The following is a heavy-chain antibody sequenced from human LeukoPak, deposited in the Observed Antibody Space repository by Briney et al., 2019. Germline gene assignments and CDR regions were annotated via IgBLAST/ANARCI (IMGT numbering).Heavy chain of an antibody. Sequence: SETLSLTCTVSGGSISSHYWSWIRQPPGKGLEWIGYIYYSGSTNYNPSLKSRVTISVDTSKNQFSLKLCSVTAADTAVYYCARDVRAVAGNNYYYYGMDVWGQGTTVTVSS. V-gene: IGHV4-59*11. J-gene: IGHJ6*02. CDR3: ARDVRAVAGNNYYYYGMDV. D-gene: IGHD6-19*01. CDR2: IYYSGST. CDR1: GGSISSHY.